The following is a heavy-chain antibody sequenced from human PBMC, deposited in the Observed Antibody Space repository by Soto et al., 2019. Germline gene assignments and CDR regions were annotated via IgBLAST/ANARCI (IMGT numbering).Heavy chain of an antibody. Sequence: SETLSLTCSIYSGSFSGYYWSWTRQPPGKGLEWIGEISQSGNTNYSPSLKSRVSISIDTSKKQFSLNLASVSAADTAVYYCARAPKVSGSSQTRPDFWGQGTLVTDS. J-gene: IGHJ4*02. CDR3: ARAPKVSGSSQTRPDF. V-gene: IGHV4-34*01. CDR1: SGSFSGYY. CDR2: ISQSGNT. D-gene: IGHD6-6*01.